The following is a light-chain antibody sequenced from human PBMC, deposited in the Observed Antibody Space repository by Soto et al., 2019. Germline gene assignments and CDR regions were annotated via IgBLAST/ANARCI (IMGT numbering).Light chain of an antibody. CDR3: LQHNSYPQT. V-gene: IGKV1-9*01. J-gene: IGKJ4*01. Sequence: DIQLTQSPSFLSASVGGRVTITCRASQAISSHLAWYQQKPGKAPKLLIYAASTLQSGVPSRFSGSGSGTDFTLTISCLQSEDFATYYCLQHNSYPQTFGGGTKVDIK. CDR2: AAS. CDR1: QAISSH.